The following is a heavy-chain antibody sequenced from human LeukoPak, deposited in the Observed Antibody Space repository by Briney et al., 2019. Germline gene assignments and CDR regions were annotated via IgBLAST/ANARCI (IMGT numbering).Heavy chain of an antibody. CDR3: ASDHSKYYDFWSGYFTWFDP. CDR2: IYTSGST. D-gene: IGHD3-3*01. J-gene: IGHJ5*02. CDR1: GGSISSGSYY. V-gene: IGHV4-61*02. Sequence: SETLSLTCTVSGGSISSGSYYWSWIRQPAGKGLEWIGRIYTSGSTNYNPSLKSRVTISVDTSKNQFSLKLSSVTAADTAVYYCASDHSKYYDFWSGYFTWFDPWGQGTLVTVSS.